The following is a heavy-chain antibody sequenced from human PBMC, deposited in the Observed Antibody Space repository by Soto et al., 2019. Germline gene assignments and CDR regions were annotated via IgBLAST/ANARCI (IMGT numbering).Heavy chain of an antibody. CDR1: GGSLSIYA. CDR2: IIPIFGTA. V-gene: IGHV1-69*01. D-gene: IGHD2-2*01. CDR3: ARGGAGYCSSTSCLFTYYYGMDV. J-gene: IGHJ6*02. Sequence: NLSCKAAGGSLSIYAVGWGIHAPGQGLEWMGGIIPIFGTANYAQKFQGRVTITADESTSTAYMELSSLRSEDTAVYYCARGGAGYCSSTSCLFTYYYGMDVWGQGTTVTVSS.